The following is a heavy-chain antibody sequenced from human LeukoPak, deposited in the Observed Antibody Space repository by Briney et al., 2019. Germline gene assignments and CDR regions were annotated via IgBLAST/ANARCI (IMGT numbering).Heavy chain of an antibody. V-gene: IGHV3-30-3*01. D-gene: IGHD6-6*01. CDR2: ISYDGSNK. CDR3: ARDPQARYSSSFDY. CDR1: GFTFSSYA. J-gene: IGHJ4*02. Sequence: GRSPRLSCAASGFTFSSYAMHWVRQAPGKGLEWVAVISYDGSNKYYADSVKGRFTISRDNSKNTLYLQMNSLRAEDTAVYYCARDPQARYSSSFDYWGQGTLVTVSS.